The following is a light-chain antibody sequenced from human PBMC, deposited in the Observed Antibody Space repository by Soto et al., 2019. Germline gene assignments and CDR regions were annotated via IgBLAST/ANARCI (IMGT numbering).Light chain of an antibody. J-gene: IGLJ1*01. CDR2: EVS. CDR3: FSYTRRDTYV. V-gene: IGLV2-18*02. CDR1: NNDVGGYKG. Sequence: QSALTQAPSVAGSPGQSVTISCTGTNNDVGGYKGVSWYQQSPGTAPKLIIYEVSNRPSGVPGRFSGSKSGNTASLTISGFQAEDEADYYCFSYTRRDTYVFGPGTKLTVL.